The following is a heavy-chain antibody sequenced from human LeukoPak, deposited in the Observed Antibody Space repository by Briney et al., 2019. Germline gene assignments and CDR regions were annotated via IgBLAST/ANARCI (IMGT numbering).Heavy chain of an antibody. CDR3: AGPDSLLWFGELLPHQYFQH. CDR2: ISYDGSNK. CDR1: GFTFSSYA. V-gene: IGHV3-30-3*01. Sequence: GGSLRLSCAASGFTFSSYAMHWVRQAPGKGLEWVAVISYDGSNKYYADSVKGRFTISRDNSKNTLYLQMNSLRAEDTAVYYCAGPDSLLWFGELLPHQYFQHWGQGTLVTVSS. D-gene: IGHD3-10*01. J-gene: IGHJ1*01.